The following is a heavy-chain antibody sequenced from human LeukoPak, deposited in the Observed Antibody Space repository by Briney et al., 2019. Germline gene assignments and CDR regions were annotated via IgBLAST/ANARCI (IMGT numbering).Heavy chain of an antibody. V-gene: IGHV4-59*08. CDR2: IYYSGST. CDR3: ARHIIPAASFVY. J-gene: IGHJ4*02. CDR1: GGSISGYY. Sequence: PSETLSLTCTVSGGSISGYYWSWIRQPPGKGLEWIGYIYYSGSTNYNPSLKSRVTISVDTSKNQFSLRLSSVTAADTAVYYCARHIIPAASFVYWGQGALVTVS. D-gene: IGHD6-13*01.